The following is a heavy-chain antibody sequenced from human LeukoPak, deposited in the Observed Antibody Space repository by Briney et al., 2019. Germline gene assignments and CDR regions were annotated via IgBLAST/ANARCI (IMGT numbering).Heavy chain of an antibody. J-gene: IGHJ6*04. CDR2: IYYSGST. V-gene: IGHV4-59*01. Sequence: SETLSLTCTVSGGSISSYYWSWIRQPPGKGLEWIGYIYYSGSTNYHPSLKSRVTISVNTSKNQFSLKLSSVTAADTAVYYCARGNYDYVWGSYRPLYYYYGMDVWGKGTTVTVSS. CDR1: GGSISSYY. D-gene: IGHD3-16*02. CDR3: ARGNYDYVWGSYRPLYYYYGMDV.